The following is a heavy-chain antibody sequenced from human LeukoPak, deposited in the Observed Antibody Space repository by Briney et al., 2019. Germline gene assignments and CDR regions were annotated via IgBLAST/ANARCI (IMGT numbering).Heavy chain of an antibody. CDR2: IYYSGST. D-gene: IGHD4-17*01. J-gene: IGHJ4*02. Sequence: SETLSLTCTVSGGSISGYYWSWIRQPPGKGLEWIGYIYYSGSTNYNPSLKSRVTISVDTSKNQFSLKLSSVTAADTAVYYCARDDYGDYVSDWGQGTLVTVSS. V-gene: IGHV4-59*01. CDR3: ARDDYGDYVSD. CDR1: GGSISGYY.